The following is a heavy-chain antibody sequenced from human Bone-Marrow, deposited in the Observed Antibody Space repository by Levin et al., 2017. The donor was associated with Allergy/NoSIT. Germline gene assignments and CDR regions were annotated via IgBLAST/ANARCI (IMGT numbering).Heavy chain of an antibody. D-gene: IGHD3-16*01. CDR3: ARGGVWAGGIPETDYDC. CDR2: IANHGNVI. CDR1: GFSFSAHE. J-gene: IGHJ1*01. Sequence: GESLKISCAASGFSFSAHEMTWVRQAPGKGLEWVAYIANHGNVIHYADSVRGRFTISRDNARNSVYLQMDSLRAEDTALYYCARGGVWAGGIPETDYDCWGQGTLVTVSS. V-gene: IGHV3-48*03.